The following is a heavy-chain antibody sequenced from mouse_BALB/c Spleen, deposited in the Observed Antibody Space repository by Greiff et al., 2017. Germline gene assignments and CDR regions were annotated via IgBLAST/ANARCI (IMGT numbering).Heavy chain of an antibody. D-gene: IGHD1-1*01. CDR2: INPYNDGT. Sequence: LVESGPELVKPGASVKMSCKASGYTFTSYVMLWVKQKPGQGLEWIGYINPYNDGTKYNEKFKGKATLTSDKSSSTAYMELSSLTSEDSAVYYCARNNYGSSPWFAYWGQGTLVTVSA. V-gene: IGHV1-14*01. CDR1: GYTFTSYV. CDR3: ARNNYGSSPWFAY. J-gene: IGHJ3*01.